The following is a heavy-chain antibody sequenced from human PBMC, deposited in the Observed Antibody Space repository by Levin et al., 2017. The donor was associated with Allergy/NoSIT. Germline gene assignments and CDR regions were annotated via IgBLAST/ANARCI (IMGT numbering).Heavy chain of an antibody. V-gene: IGHV4-59*01. CDR2: IYYSGST. D-gene: IGHD6-13*01. CDR3: ARGMGYSSSWLNWYYFDY. Sequence: SETLSLTCTVSGGSISSYYWSWIRQPPGKGLEWIGYIYYSGSTNYNPSLKSRVTISVDTSKNQFSLKLSSVTAADTAVYYCARGMGYSSSWLNWYYFDYWGQGTLVTVSS. J-gene: IGHJ4*02. CDR1: GGSISSYY.